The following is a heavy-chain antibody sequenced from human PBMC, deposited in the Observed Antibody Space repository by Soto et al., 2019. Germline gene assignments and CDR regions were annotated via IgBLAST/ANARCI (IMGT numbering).Heavy chain of an antibody. CDR1: GGSISSGDYY. Sequence: SETLSLTCTVSGGSISSGDYYWSWIRQPPGKGLEWIGYLYYSGSTYYNPSLKSRGTISVDTTTNQFSLKLSSVTAADTAVDYCARAGVGSSGAYYYYGIDVWGQGTTVTVSS. CDR2: LYYSGST. D-gene: IGHD3-22*01. V-gene: IGHV4-30-4*01. J-gene: IGHJ6*02. CDR3: ARAGVGSSGAYYYYGIDV.